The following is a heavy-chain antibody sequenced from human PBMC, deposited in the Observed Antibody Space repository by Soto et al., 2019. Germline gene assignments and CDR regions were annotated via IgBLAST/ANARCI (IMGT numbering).Heavy chain of an antibody. D-gene: IGHD3-22*01. V-gene: IGHV3-30*18. CDR1: GFTFSSYG. J-gene: IGHJ4*02. CDR3: AKVDTSYYYDSSGYFDY. CDR2: ISSDGSNK. Sequence: PGESLKISCAASGFTFSSYGMHWVRQAPGKGLEWVAVISSDGSNKYYADSVKGRFTISRDTSKNTLYLQMNSLRAEDTAVYYCAKVDTSYYYDSSGYFDYWGQGTLVTVSS.